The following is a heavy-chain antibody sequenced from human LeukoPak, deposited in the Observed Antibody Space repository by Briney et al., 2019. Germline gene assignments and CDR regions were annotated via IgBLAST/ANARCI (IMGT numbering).Heavy chain of an antibody. CDR1: GFTVSGNY. Sequence: PGGSLRLSYAASGFTVSGNYMSWVRQAPGKGLEWVSILYSGGSTYYADSVKGRFTISRDNSKNTLYLEMNSLRVEDTAVYYCARDRGDTGYYAYWGQGTLVTVSS. CDR3: ARDRGDTGYYAY. CDR2: LYSGGST. J-gene: IGHJ4*02. V-gene: IGHV3-66*01. D-gene: IGHD3-10*01.